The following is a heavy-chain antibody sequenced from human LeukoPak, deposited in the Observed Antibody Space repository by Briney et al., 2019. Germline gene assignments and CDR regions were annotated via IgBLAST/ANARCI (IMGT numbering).Heavy chain of an antibody. CDR1: GYTFTGYY. J-gene: IGHJ6*03. CDR2: INPNSGGT. Sequence: ASVKVSCKASGYTFTGYYMHWVRQAPGQGLEWMGWINPNSGGTNYARKFQGRVTMTRDTSISTAYMELSRLRSDDTAVYYCARDPNYYGSGSYYYYYYYMDVWGKGTTVTISS. CDR3: ARDPNYYGSGSYYYYYYYMDV. D-gene: IGHD3-10*01. V-gene: IGHV1-2*02.